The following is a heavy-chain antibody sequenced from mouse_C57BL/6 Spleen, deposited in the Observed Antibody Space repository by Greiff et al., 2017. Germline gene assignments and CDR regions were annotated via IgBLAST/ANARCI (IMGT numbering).Heavy chain of an antibody. J-gene: IGHJ2*01. V-gene: IGHV3-6*01. CDR3: ARGYFDY. CDR2: ISYDGSN. CDR1: GYSITSGYY. Sequence: EVKLMESGPGLVKPSQSLSLTCSVTGYSITSGYYWNWIRQFPGNKLEWMSYISYDGSNNYNPSLKNRISITRDTSKNQFFLKLNSVTTEDTATYYCARGYFDYWGQGTTRTVSS.